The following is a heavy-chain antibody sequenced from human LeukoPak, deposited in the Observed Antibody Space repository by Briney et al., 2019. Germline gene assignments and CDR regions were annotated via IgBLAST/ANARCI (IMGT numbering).Heavy chain of an antibody. CDR3: ARGYYGSGTIYDY. V-gene: IGHV4-4*02. J-gene: IGHJ4*02. D-gene: IGHD3-10*01. CDR2: IHHSGST. CDR1: GDSISSNNW. Sequence: PSGTLSLTCAVSGDSISSNNWWRWVRQPPGKGLEWIGEIHHSGSTNYNPSLKSRVTISVDKSKNQFSLQLNSVTPEDTAVYYCARGYYGSGTIYDYWGQGTLVTVSS.